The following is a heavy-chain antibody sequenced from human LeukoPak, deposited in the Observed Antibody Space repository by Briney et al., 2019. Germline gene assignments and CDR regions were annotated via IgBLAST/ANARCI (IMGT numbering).Heavy chain of an antibody. D-gene: IGHD2-15*01. V-gene: IGHV1-69*01. CDR2: IIPIFGTA. Sequence: SVTVSCKASGGTFSSYAISWVRQAPGQGLEWMGGIIPIFGTANYAQKFQGRVTITADESTSTAYMELSSLRSEDTAVYYCAMGEDVVVVAAIYIWGQGTMVTVSS. J-gene: IGHJ3*02. CDR3: AMGEDVVVVAAIYI. CDR1: GGTFSSYA.